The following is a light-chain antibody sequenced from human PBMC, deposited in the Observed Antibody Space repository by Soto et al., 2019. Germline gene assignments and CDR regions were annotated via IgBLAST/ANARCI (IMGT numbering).Light chain of an antibody. CDR2: EVT. CDR3: CSYAGSYTHV. Sequence: QSALTQPRSVSGSPGQSVTISCTGTSSDVGGYNFVSWFQQYPGKAPKLIIYEVTKGPSGVPDRFSGSKSGNTASLTISGLQTDDEADYYCCSYAGSYTHVFGTGTKLTVL. J-gene: IGLJ1*01. V-gene: IGLV2-11*01. CDR1: SSDVGGYNF.